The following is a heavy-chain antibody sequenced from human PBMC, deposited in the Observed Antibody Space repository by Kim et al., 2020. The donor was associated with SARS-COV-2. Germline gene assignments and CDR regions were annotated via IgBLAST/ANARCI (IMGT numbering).Heavy chain of an antibody. CDR1: GGSIGTGGYY. Sequence: SETLSLTCTVSGGSIGTGGYYWSWIRHHLGKDLEWIGYIYYNGNTYYNPSLRGRVTISVDTSKNQFSLKLSSMTAADTAVYYCARDFLTRGGFDYWGQGT. D-gene: IGHD3-9*01. J-gene: IGHJ4*02. V-gene: IGHV4-31*03. CDR3: ARDFLTRGGFDY. CDR2: IYYNGNT.